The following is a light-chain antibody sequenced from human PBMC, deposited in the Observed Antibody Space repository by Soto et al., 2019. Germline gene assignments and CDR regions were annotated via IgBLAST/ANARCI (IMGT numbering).Light chain of an antibody. J-gene: IGKJ4*01. Sequence: EIVLRQSPGTLSLSPGERATLSCRASQSVSSSYLVWYQQKPGQAPRLLIYGASSRATGIPDRCSGSGSGTDFTLTISRLEPEDFAVYYCQQYGSSPLTFGGGTKVDIK. CDR2: GAS. V-gene: IGKV3-20*01. CDR1: QSVSSSY. CDR3: QQYGSSPLT.